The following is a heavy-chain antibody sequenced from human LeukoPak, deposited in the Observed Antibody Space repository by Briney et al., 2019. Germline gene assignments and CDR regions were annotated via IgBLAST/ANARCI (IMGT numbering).Heavy chain of an antibody. Sequence: GASLQISCKGSGYSFSTYWIGWVRQLPGKGLEWMGIIYPGDSDTRYSPSFQGQVTISADKSIGTAYLQWSSLKASDTAMYYCARLIRYYGSGSYFDYWGQGTLVTVSS. CDR1: GYSFSTYW. D-gene: IGHD3-10*01. J-gene: IGHJ4*02. CDR3: ARLIRYYGSGSYFDY. CDR2: IYPGDSDT. V-gene: IGHV5-51*01.